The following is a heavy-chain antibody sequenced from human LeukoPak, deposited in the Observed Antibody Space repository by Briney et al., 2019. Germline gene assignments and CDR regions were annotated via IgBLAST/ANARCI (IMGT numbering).Heavy chain of an antibody. CDR2: IIPIFGTA. CDR3: ARDQVVPAALDYYYYYYGMDV. CDR1: GGTFSSYA. J-gene: IGHJ6*02. V-gene: IGHV1-69*13. D-gene: IGHD2-2*01. Sequence: SVKVSCTASGGTFSSYAISWVRQAPGQGLEWMGGIIPIFGTANYAQKFQGRVTITADESTSTAYMELSSLRSEDTAVYYCARDQVVPAALDYYYYYYGMDVWGQGTTVTVSS.